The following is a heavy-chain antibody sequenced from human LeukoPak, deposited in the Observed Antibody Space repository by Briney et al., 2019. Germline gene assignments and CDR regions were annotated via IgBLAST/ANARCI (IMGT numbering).Heavy chain of an antibody. CDR3: ARSYGAFSGPVAY. V-gene: IGHV3-7*01. D-gene: IGHD4-17*01. J-gene: IGHJ4*02. Sequence: GGSLRLSCAASGFSVTRNYVSWVRQAPGKGLEWVANINQDGSEKHYVDSVEGRFTISRDNAKNSLYLQMNSLRAEDTAVYYCARSYGAFSGPVAYWGQGTLVTLSS. CDR1: GFSVTRNY. CDR2: INQDGSEK.